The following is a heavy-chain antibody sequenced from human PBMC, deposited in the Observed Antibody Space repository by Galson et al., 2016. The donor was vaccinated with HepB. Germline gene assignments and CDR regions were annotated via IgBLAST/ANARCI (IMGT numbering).Heavy chain of an antibody. CDR3: ARAPLTSYYYGSGRDPTFDN. V-gene: IGHV1-18*04. Sequence: SVKVSCKASGFMFGSFAFSWVRQTPGQGLEWMGWISAYSGETKYVEKFQGRLTMTTNTSTTTAYMDLRSLTSDDTAVYFCARAPLTSYYYGSGRDPTFDNWGQGTLVTVSS. J-gene: IGHJ4*02. CDR2: ISAYSGET. CDR1: GFMFGSFA. D-gene: IGHD3-10*01.